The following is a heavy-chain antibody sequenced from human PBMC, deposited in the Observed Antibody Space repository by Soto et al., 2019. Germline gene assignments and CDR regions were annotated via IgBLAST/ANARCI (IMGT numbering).Heavy chain of an antibody. Sequence: QVQLQQWGAGLLKPSETLSLTCAVNGGSFTGYYWSWVRQPPGKGLEWIGEIKDGGSTNYSPSLRSRVTISADTSKKQFSLKVPSVTAADTAVHYCARGPEGVVATPWDQGTLVTVSS. D-gene: IGHD2-15*01. CDR2: IKDGGST. CDR3: ARGPEGVVATP. V-gene: IGHV4-34*01. J-gene: IGHJ5*02. CDR1: GGSFTGYY.